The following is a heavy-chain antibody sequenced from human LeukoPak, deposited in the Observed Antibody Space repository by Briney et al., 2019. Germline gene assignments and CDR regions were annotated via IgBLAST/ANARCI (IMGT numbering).Heavy chain of an antibody. J-gene: IGHJ4*02. V-gene: IGHV4-59*01. Sequence: SETLSLTCTVSGGSISFYYWSWIRQPPGKGLEWIGYIYYSGSTNYNPSLKSRVTISVDTSKNQFSLKLSSVTAADTAVYYCARDRLRFVYWGQGTLVTVSS. CDR2: IYYSGST. CDR3: ARDRLRFVY. CDR1: GGSISFYY.